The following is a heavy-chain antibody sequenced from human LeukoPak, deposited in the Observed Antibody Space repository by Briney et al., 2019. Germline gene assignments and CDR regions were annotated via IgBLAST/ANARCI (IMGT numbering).Heavy chain of an antibody. D-gene: IGHD1-26*01. Sequence: GESLKISCKGSGYSFTSYWIGWVRQMPGKGLEWMGIIYPGDSDTRYSPSFQGQVTISADKSISTAYLQWSSLKASDTAMYYCARHVKVTGIVGARNYYYMDVWGKGTTVTVSS. CDR3: ARHVKVTGIVGARNYYYMDV. J-gene: IGHJ6*03. CDR2: IYPGDSDT. CDR1: GYSFTSYW. V-gene: IGHV5-51*01.